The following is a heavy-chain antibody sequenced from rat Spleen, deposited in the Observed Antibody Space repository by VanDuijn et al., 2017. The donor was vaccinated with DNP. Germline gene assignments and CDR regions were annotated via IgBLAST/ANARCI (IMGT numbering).Heavy chain of an antibody. Sequence: EVQLVESGGGLVQPGRSLKLSCAASGFTVTDYNMAWVRLAPKKGLEWVATISSDGNDIYYRDSVKGRFTISRDNAKTNLYLQMDSQRSEDTSTYYCEKDGDGTNYYFDYWGQGVMVTVSS. CDR2: ISSDGNDI. CDR3: EKDGDGTNYYFDY. J-gene: IGHJ2*01. V-gene: IGHV5-7*01. CDR1: GFTVTDYN. D-gene: IGHD1-12*02.